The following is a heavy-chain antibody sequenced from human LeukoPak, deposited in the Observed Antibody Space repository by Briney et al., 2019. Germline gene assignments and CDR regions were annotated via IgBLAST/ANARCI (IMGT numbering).Heavy chain of an antibody. CDR2: INPSGGST. J-gene: IGHJ4*02. D-gene: IGHD2-15*01. Sequence: ASVKVSCKASGYTFTGYYMHWVRQAPGQGLEWMGIINPSGGSTSYAQKFQGRVTMTRDTSTSTVYMELSSLRSEDTAVYYCARFSVAATDFDYWGQGTLVTVSS. CDR1: GYTFTGYY. V-gene: IGHV1-46*01. CDR3: ARFSVAATDFDY.